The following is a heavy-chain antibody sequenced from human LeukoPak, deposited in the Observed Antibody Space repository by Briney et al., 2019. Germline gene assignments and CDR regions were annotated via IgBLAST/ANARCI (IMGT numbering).Heavy chain of an antibody. CDR1: GYSISSGYY. Sequence: SETLSLTCTVSGYSISSGYYWGWIRQPPGKGLEWIGNIYHSGNTYYNPSLKSRVTISVDTSKNHFSLKLSSVTTADTAIYYCARIYYDFEFDFWGQGTLVTVSS. J-gene: IGHJ4*02. D-gene: IGHD3-3*01. CDR3: ARIYYDFEFDF. CDR2: IYHSGNT. V-gene: IGHV4-38-2*02.